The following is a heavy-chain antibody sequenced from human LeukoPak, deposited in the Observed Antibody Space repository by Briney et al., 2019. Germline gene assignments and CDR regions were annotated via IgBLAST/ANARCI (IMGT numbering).Heavy chain of an antibody. J-gene: IGHJ3*02. CDR3: ARDEGAKIAFAI. CDR1: GGTFSSYA. CDR2: IIPILGTA. V-gene: IGHV1-69*10. Sequence: SVKVSCKASGGTFSSYAISWVRQAPGQGLEWMGGIIPILGTANYAQNFQGRVTITADSSTSTAYMELSSLRSEDTAVYFCARDEGAKIAFAIWGQGTMVTVSS. D-gene: IGHD1-26*01.